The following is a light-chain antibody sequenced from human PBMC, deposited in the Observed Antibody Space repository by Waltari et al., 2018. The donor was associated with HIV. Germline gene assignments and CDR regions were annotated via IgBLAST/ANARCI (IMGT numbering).Light chain of an antibody. CDR1: SFNIGRNF. CDR2: RDN. V-gene: IGLV1-47*01. CDR3: AAWDDSLRSSYV. Sequence: QSVLTQPPSASGTPGQRVIISCSGSSFNIGRNFVPWYQQLPGTAPKALIFRDNQRPSGVPDRFSGSKSGASASLVISGLRSEDEADYYCAAWDDSLRSSYVFGPGTKVTVL. J-gene: IGLJ1*01.